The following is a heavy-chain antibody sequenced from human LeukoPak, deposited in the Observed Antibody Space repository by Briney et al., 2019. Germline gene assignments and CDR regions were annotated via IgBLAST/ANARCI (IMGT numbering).Heavy chain of an antibody. Sequence: PGGSLRLSCAASGFTFSNYEMNWVRQAPGKGLEWVSVISNVGNNKYYTDSVKGRVTISRDNSKNTLYLQMNSLRPEDTAVYYCARDLSIGAADYYFDYWGQGTLVTASS. CDR3: ARDLSIGAADYYFDY. J-gene: IGHJ4*02. D-gene: IGHD6-13*01. CDR1: GFTFSNYE. V-gene: IGHV3-30-3*01. CDR2: ISNVGNNK.